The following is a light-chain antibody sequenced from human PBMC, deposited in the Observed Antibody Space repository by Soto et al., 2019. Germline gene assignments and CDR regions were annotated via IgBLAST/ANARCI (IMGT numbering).Light chain of an antibody. J-gene: IGKJ1*01. CDR1: QTISSC. Sequence: IQMTQSPSTLSGSVGDRVTITCRASQTISSCLAWYQQKPGKAPKLLIYKASTLKSGVPSRFSGSGSGTEFTLTISSLQPDDFATYYCQHYNSYSEAFGQRTMVDVK. CDR2: KAS. V-gene: IGKV1-5*03. CDR3: QHYNSYSEA.